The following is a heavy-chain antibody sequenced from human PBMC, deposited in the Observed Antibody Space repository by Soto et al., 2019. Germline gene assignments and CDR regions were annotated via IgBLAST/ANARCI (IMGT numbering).Heavy chain of an antibody. J-gene: IGHJ4*02. CDR2: IYTSGSA. D-gene: IGHD1-26*01. CDR3: TRDRSEGSGRYFWVDS. V-gene: IGHV4-4*07. Sequence: PSETLSLTRTVSGGSINFYYWSWIRQPAGKGLEWIGRIYTSGSANYNPSLKSRVTMSVDTSKNQLSLKLRSVTAADSAIYYCTRDRSEGSGRYFWVDSWGQGILVTVSS. CDR1: GGSINFYY.